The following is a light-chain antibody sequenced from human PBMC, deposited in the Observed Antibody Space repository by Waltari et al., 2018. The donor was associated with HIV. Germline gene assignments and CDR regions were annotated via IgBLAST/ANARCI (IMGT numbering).Light chain of an antibody. CDR3: VGWDGRLSGYV. Sequence: QSVLTQPPSASGTPGLTVTISCSGSSSNIGNDNVYWYQQLPGMTPKLLIYKNYQLPSGVPDRFAGSKSGTSASLAISGLRSEDEADYYCVGWDGRLSGYVFGAGTKVTVL. J-gene: IGLJ1*01. CDR2: KNY. V-gene: IGLV1-47*01. CDR1: SSNIGNDN.